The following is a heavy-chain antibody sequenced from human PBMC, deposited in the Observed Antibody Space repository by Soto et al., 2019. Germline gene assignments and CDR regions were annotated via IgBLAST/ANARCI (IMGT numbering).Heavy chain of an antibody. CDR3: ASVRADYYDSSGPLGY. D-gene: IGHD3-22*01. CDR1: GFTFSSYA. V-gene: IGHV3-30-3*01. Sequence: QVQLVESGGGVVQPGRSLRLSCAASGFTFSSYAMHWVRQAPGKGLEWVAVISYDGSNKYYADSVKGRFTISRDNSKNTLYLQMNSLRAEDTAVYYCASVRADYYDSSGPLGYWGQRTLVTVSS. CDR2: ISYDGSNK. J-gene: IGHJ4*02.